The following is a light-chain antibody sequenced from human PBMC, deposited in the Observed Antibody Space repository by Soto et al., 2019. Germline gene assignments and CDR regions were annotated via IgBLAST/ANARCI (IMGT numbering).Light chain of an antibody. CDR3: QQYDSYSWT. V-gene: IGKV1-5*03. CDR1: QSISSR. Sequence: DIQMTQSPSTLSASVGDRVNITCRASQSISSRLAWYQQKPGKVPKLLIYKASSLESGVPSRFSGSGSGTEFTLTISSLQPDDFATYYCQQYDSYSWTSGQGTKVEI. J-gene: IGKJ1*01. CDR2: KAS.